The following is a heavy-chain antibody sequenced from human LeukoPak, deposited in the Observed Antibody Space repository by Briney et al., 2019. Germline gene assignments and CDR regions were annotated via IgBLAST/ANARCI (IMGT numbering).Heavy chain of an antibody. J-gene: IGHJ5*02. D-gene: IGHD3-22*01. V-gene: IGHV3-23*01. CDR2: ISSRGGST. Sequence: PGGSLRLSCAASGFTFSTYAMGWVRQAPGRGVEYVSDISSRGGSTYYVDSVKGRFTIPRHDSNNTLSLQMNSLRAEDTALYYFAKDGGDYDNSGYSSWCDPWGQGALCTVSS. CDR3: AKDGGDYDNSGYSSWCDP. CDR1: GFTFSTYA.